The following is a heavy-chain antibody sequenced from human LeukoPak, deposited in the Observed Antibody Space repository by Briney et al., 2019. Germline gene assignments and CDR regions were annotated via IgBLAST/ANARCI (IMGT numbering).Heavy chain of an antibody. Sequence: ASVKVSCKASGNTFTRNYMHWEPQAPGLGLAWMGVITPGGGRTTYAQYFQGRVTMTSDTSTSTVYMELSSLRSDDTAVYYCVTGPPEHFYHGLDVWGQRTTVTVSS. CDR2: ITPGGGRT. CDR3: VTGPPEHFYHGLDV. J-gene: IGHJ6*02. CDR1: GNTFTRNY. V-gene: IGHV1-46*01.